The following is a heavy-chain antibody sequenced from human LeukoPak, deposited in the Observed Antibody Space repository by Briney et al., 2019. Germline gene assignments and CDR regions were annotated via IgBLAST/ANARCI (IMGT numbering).Heavy chain of an antibody. J-gene: IGHJ4*02. V-gene: IGHV4-30-4*01. CDR1: GCSISSGDYY. CDR2: IYYSGST. Sequence: PSETLSLTCTVSGCSISSGDYYWSWIRQPPGKGLEWIGYIYYSGSTYYNPSLKSRVTISVDTSKNQFSLKLSSVTAADTAVYYCARGGSHDYGDYVYFYWGQGTLVTVSS. CDR3: ARGGSHDYGDYVYFY. D-gene: IGHD4-17*01.